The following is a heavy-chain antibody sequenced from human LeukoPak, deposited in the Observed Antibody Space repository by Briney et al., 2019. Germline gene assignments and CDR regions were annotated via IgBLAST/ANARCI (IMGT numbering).Heavy chain of an antibody. J-gene: IGHJ6*02. CDR3: ARDTMVRGVIMTYYYYGLDV. CDR1: GGSFSGYY. D-gene: IGHD3-10*01. CDR2: VNHSGST. Sequence: SETLSLTCAVYGGSFSGYYWSWIRRPPGKGLEWIGEVNHSGSTNYNPSLKSRVTISVDTSKNQFSLKLSSVTAADTAVYYCARDTMVRGVIMTYYYYGLDVWGQGTTVTVSS. V-gene: IGHV4-34*01.